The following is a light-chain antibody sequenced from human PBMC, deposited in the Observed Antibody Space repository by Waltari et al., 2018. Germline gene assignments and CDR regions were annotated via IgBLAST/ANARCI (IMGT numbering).Light chain of an antibody. CDR1: HSHIGNNY. Sequence: QSVLTQPPSVSAAPGPRVTLSCSGCHSHIGNNYVPWYPQSPGTAPKLLSYEDSERPSGVPGRFSGSKSGTSATLDITGLQAGDEADYYCGTWDSSLSGAVFGGGTHLTVL. V-gene: IGLV1-51*02. CDR2: EDS. CDR3: GTWDSSLSGAV. J-gene: IGLJ7*01.